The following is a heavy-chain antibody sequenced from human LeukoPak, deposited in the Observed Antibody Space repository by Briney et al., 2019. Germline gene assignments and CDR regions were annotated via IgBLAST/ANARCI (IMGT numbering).Heavy chain of an antibody. Sequence: GGSLRLYCAASGFTLSSYSMNWFRQAPGKGLEWVSSISSSSSYIYYADSVKGRFTIPRDNAKNSLYLQMNSLRAEDTAVYYCAIEPRWYFDYWGQGTLVTVSS. D-gene: IGHD4-23*01. V-gene: IGHV3-21*01. J-gene: IGHJ4*02. CDR1: GFTLSSYS. CDR3: AIEPRWYFDY. CDR2: ISSSSSYI.